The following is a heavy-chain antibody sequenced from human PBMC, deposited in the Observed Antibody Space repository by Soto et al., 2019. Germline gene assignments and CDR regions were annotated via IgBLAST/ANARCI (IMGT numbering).Heavy chain of an antibody. CDR1: GYTFTSYD. CDR3: ARGPYYYYYMDV. J-gene: IGHJ6*03. CDR2: MNPNSGNT. V-gene: IGHV1-8*01. Sequence: ASVKVSCKASGYTFTSYDINWVRQATGQGLEWMGWMNPNSGNTGYARNLQGRVTMTRNTSISTAYMELSSLRSEDMAVYYCARGPYYYYYMDVWGKGTTVTVSS.